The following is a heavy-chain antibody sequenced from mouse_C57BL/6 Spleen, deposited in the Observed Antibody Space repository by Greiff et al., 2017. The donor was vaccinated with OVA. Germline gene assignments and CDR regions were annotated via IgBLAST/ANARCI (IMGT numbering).Heavy chain of an antibody. J-gene: IGHJ1*03. V-gene: IGHV1-81*01. CDR3: ARGGYYYGSSYWYFDV. CDR2: IHPRSGNT. Sequence: QVQLQQSGAELARPGASVKLSCKASGYTFTSYGISWVKQRTGQGLEWIGEIHPRSGNTYYNEKFKGKATLTADKSSSTAYLELRSLTSEDSAVYFCARGGYYYGSSYWYFDVWGTGTTVTVSS. D-gene: IGHD1-1*01. CDR1: GYTFTSYG.